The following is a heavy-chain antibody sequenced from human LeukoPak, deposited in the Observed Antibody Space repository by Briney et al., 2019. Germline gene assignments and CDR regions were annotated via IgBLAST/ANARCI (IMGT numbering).Heavy chain of an antibody. Sequence: SETLSLTCAVYGGSFSGYYWSWIRQPPGKGLEWIGEINHSGSTNYNPSLKSRLTISVDSSKNQFSLKLSSVTAADTAVFYCARASGYTLDSWGQGTLLTVSS. J-gene: IGHJ4*02. D-gene: IGHD2-2*02. V-gene: IGHV4-34*09. CDR1: GGSFSGYY. CDR3: ARASGYTLDS. CDR2: INHSGST.